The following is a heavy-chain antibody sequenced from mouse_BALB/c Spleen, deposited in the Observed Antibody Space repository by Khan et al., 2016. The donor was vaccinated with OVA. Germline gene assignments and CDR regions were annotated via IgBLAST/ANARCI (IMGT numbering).Heavy chain of an antibody. J-gene: IGHJ2*01. CDR3: SSYDGSSYFDY. CDR1: GYSITSDYA. CDR2: ISYSGST. V-gene: IGHV3-2*02. D-gene: IGHD1-1*01. Sequence: EVQLQESGPGLVKPSQSLSLTCTVTGYSITSDYAWNWIRKFPGNKLEWMGYISYSGSTSYNPSLKSRISITRDTSKNQFFLQLNSVTTEDTATYYCSSYDGSSYFDYRGQGTTLTVSS.